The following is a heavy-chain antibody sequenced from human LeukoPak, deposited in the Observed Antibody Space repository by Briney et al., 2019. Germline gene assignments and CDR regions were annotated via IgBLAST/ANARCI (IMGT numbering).Heavy chain of an antibody. CDR3: ARDVRVVVVPAAMVSWFDP. CDR1: GYTFTSYG. V-gene: IGHV1-18*01. CDR2: ISAYNGNT. Sequence: GASVKVSCKASGYTFTSYGIGWVRQAPGQGLEWMGWISAYNGNTNYAQKLQGRVTMTTDTSTSTAYMELRSLRSDDTAVYYCARDVRVVVVPAAMVSWFDPWGQGTLVTVSS. J-gene: IGHJ5*02. D-gene: IGHD2-2*01.